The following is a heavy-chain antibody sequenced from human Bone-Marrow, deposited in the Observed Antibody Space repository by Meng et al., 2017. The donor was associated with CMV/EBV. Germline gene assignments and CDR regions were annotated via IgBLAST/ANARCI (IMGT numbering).Heavy chain of an antibody. CDR2: ISSSSSYI. CDR3: ARGTEADIVVVPAANWVYYYYYGMDV. V-gene: IGHV3-21*01. D-gene: IGHD2-2*01. CDR1: GFTFSSYS. J-gene: IGHJ6*02. Sequence: ESLKISCAASGFTFSSYSMNWVRQAPGKGLEWVSSISSSSSYIYYADSVKGRFTISRDNAKNSLYLQMNSLRAEDTAVYYCARGTEADIVVVPAANWVYYYYYGMDVWGQGTTVTVSS.